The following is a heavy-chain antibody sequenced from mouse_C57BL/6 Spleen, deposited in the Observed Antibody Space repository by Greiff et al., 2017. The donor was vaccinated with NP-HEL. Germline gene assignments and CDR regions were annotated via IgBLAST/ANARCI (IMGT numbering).Heavy chain of an antibody. CDR1: GFTFSDYG. CDR2: ISSGSSTI. Sequence: EVKVEESGGGLVKPGGSLKLSCAASGFTFSDYGMHWVRQAPEKGLEWVAYISSGSSTIYYADTVKGRFTISRDNAKNTLFLQMTSLRSEDTAMYYCARGITTVVENYFDYWGQGTTLTVSS. V-gene: IGHV5-17*01. D-gene: IGHD1-1*01. J-gene: IGHJ2*01. CDR3: ARGITTVVENYFDY.